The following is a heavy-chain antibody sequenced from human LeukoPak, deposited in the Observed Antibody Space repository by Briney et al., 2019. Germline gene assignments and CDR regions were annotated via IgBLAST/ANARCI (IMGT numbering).Heavy chain of an antibody. CDR3: ARDRPGDGYFDY. V-gene: IGHV3-66*01. Sequence: PGGSLRLSCAASGFTVSSNDMTWVRQTPGKGLEWVSIIYSGGKTYYADSVKGRFTISRDNSKNTLYHQMNSLRPEDTAVFYCARDRPGDGYFDYWGQGTLVTVSS. J-gene: IGHJ4*02. D-gene: IGHD3-10*01. CDR1: GFTVSSND. CDR2: IYSGGKT.